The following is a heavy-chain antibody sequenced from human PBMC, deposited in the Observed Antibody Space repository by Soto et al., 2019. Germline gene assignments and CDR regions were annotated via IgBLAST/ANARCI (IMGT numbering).Heavy chain of an antibody. CDR1: GGSISSGGYY. CDR3: ARSAGNSYYSGMEV. Sequence: QVQLQESGPGLVKPSQTLSLTCSVSGGSISSGGYYWSWIRQPPGKGLEWIGYIYYSADTHYNPSLKGRVSISADTSKNQFYLNLSSVTAADTDVYYFARSAGNSYYSGMEVWGQGTTVTVSS. V-gene: IGHV4-31*02. D-gene: IGHD3-10*01. J-gene: IGHJ6*02. CDR2: IYYSADT.